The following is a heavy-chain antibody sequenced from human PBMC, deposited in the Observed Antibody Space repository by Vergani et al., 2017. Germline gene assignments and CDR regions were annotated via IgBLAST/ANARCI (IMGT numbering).Heavy chain of an antibody. CDR2: IIPILGIA. D-gene: IGHD6-19*01. CDR1: GGTFSSYA. V-gene: IGHV1-69*04. J-gene: IGHJ3*02. Sequence: QVQLVQSGAEVKKPGSSVKVSCKASGGTFSSYAISWVRQAPGQGLEWMGRIIPILGIANYAQKFQGRVTITADKSTSTAYMELSSLRSEDTAVYYCARAGIAVAGRRGHAFDIWGQGTMVTVSS. CDR3: ARAGIAVAGRRGHAFDI.